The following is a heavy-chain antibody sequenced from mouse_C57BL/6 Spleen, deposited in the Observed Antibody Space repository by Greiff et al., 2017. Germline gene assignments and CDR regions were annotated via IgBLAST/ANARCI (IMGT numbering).Heavy chain of an antibody. CDR2: ISYDGSN. CDR3: ARETAQAPWFAY. Sequence: ESGPGLVKPSQSLSLTCSVTGYSITSGYYWNWIRQFPGNKLEWMGYISYDGSNNYNPSLKNRISITRDTSKNQFFLKLNSVTTEDTATYYCARETAQAPWFAYWGQGTLVTVSA. V-gene: IGHV3-6*01. J-gene: IGHJ3*01. CDR1: GYSITSGYY. D-gene: IGHD3-2*02.